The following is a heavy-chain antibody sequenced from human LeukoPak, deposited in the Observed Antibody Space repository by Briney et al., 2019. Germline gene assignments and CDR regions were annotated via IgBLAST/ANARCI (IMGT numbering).Heavy chain of an antibody. V-gene: IGHV3-30-3*01. Sequence: GGSLRLSCAASGSTFSSYAMHWVRQAPGKGLEWVAVISYDGSNKYYADSVKGRFTISRDNSKNTLYLQMNSLRAEDTAVYYCARGPQNAFDIWGQGTMVTVSS. CDR3: ARGPQNAFDI. J-gene: IGHJ3*02. CDR1: GSTFSSYA. CDR2: ISYDGSNK.